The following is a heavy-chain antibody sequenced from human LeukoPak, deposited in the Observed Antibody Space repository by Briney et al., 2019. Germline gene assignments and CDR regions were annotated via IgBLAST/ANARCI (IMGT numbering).Heavy chain of an antibody. CDR1: GGSISSGGYY. J-gene: IGHJ2*01. CDR2: IYDSGST. Sequence: SQTLSLTCTVSGGSISSGGYYWSWIRQHPGKGLEWIGYIYDSGSTYYKPSLRSRVTIPGDTSKNQFSLKLSSVSDADTAVYYCASYGSGWYFDLWGRGTLVTVSS. V-gene: IGHV4-31*03. D-gene: IGHD3-10*01. CDR3: ASYGSGWYFDL.